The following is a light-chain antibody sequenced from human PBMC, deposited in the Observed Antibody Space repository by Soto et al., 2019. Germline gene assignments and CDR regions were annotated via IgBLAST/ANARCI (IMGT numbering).Light chain of an antibody. CDR2: EVT. V-gene: IGLV2-14*01. CDR3: IAYTTSSTYV. J-gene: IGLJ1*01. Sequence: QSALTQPASVSGSLGQSITVSCTGTSGDVGGYDYVSWYQQYPGKAPKLIIYEVTYRPSGVSNRFSGSKSDNTASLTISGLQAEDEADYYCIAYTTSSTYVFGSGTKLTVL. CDR1: SGDVGGYDY.